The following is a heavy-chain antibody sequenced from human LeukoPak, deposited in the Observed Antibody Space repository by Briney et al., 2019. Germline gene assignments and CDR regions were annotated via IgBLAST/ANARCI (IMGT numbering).Heavy chain of an antibody. V-gene: IGHV3-48*02. CDR2: ISSSSSSI. CDR1: GFIFSTYS. CDR3: ARSGYGSRWYFFDH. J-gene: IGHJ4*02. D-gene: IGHD6-13*01. Sequence: GGSLRLSCEASGFIFSTYSINWVRQAPGKGLEWVSHISSSSSSIYYADSVKGRFSISRDNAKNSLYLQMNSLRDEDTAVYYCARSGYGSRWYFFDHRGQGTLVTVSS.